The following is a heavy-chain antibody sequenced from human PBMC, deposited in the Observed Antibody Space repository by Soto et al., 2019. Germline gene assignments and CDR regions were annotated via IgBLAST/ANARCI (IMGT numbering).Heavy chain of an antibody. CDR2: ISSSSSYI. CDR3: ARDPSDYYDSSGYSKGRFDY. CDR1: GFTFSTYS. D-gene: IGHD3-22*01. V-gene: IGHV3-21*01. Sequence: PGRSLRLSCAASGFTFSTYSMNWVRQAPGKGLEWVSSISSSSSYIYYADSVKGRFTISRDNAKNSLYLQMNSLRAEDTAVYYCARDPSDYYDSSGYSKGRFDYWGQGTLVTVSS. J-gene: IGHJ4*02.